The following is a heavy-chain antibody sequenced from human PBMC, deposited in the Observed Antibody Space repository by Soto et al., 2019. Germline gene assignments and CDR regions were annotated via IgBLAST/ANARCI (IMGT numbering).Heavy chain of an antibody. J-gene: IGHJ4*02. D-gene: IGHD6-19*01. CDR2: IYWDDDK. CDR3: ARSSDWSYFFDY. CDR1: GFSLTTSEVG. Sequence: QITLKESGPPLVKPTQSLTLTCTISGFSLTTSEVGVGWIRQPPGKALEWLALIYWDDDKRFSPSLRNSPTITKDTSRNQVVLTMTNMDPVDTGTYYCARSSDWSYFFDYWGQGTLVTVSS. V-gene: IGHV2-5*02.